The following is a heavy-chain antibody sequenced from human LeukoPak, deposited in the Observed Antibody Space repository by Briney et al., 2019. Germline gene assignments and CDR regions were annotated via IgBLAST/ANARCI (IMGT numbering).Heavy chain of an antibody. CDR1: GFTFSSYS. J-gene: IGHJ4*02. D-gene: IGHD3-10*01. CDR3: AKEAYYGSGSYYQAFDY. Sequence: GGSLRLSCAASGFTFSSYSMNWVRQAPGKGLEWVSYISSSSSTIYYADSVKGRFTISRDNAKNSLYLQMNSLRAEDTAVYYCAKEAYYGSGSYYQAFDYWGQGTLVTVSS. CDR2: ISSSSSTI. V-gene: IGHV3-48*04.